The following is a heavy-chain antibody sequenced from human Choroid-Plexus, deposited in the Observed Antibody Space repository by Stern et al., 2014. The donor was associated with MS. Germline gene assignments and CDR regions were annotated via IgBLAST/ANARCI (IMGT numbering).Heavy chain of an antibody. V-gene: IGHV3-30*18. CDR2: ISYDGSDK. CDR1: GFTFSNFG. D-gene: IGHD2-15*01. CDR3: AKDRQWSTYFFDY. Sequence: MQLVESGGGVAQPGRPLILSCAASGFTFSNFGMHWVRQAPGKGLEWVALISYDGSDKYYADSVKGHFTIFRDNSKNTLYMHMNSLRAEDTAVYYCAKDRQWSTYFFDYWGQGSLVTVSS. J-gene: IGHJ4*02.